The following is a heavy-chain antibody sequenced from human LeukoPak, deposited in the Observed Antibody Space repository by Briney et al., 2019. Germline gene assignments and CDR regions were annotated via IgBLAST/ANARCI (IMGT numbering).Heavy chain of an antibody. CDR2: IYYSGST. Sequence: PSETLSLTCTVSGGSISSYYWSWIRQPPGKGLEWIGYIYYSGSTNYNPSLKSRVTISVDTSKNQFSLKLSSVTAVDTAVYYCASHPYDISQFDPWGQGTLVTVSS. J-gene: IGHJ5*02. D-gene: IGHD3-9*01. V-gene: IGHV4-59*08. CDR1: GGSISSYY. CDR3: ASHPYDISQFDP.